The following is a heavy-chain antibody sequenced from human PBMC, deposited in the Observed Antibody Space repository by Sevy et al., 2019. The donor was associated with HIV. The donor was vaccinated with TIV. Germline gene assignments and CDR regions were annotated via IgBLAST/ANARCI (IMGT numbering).Heavy chain of an antibody. CDR3: ARGLAAAVDDYYYYMDV. Sequence: GGSLRLSCAASGFTFSSYWMSWVRQAPGKGLEWVANIKQDGSGKYYVDSVKGRFTISRDNAKNSLYLQMNSLRAEDTAVYYCARGLAAAVDDYYYYMDVWGKGTTVTVSS. CDR1: GFTFSSYW. D-gene: IGHD6-13*01. J-gene: IGHJ6*03. V-gene: IGHV3-7*03. CDR2: IKQDGSGK.